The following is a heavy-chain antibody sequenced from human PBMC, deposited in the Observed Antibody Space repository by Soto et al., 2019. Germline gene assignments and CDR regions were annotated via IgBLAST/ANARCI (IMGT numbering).Heavy chain of an antibody. Sequence: QLQLQESGPGLVKPSETLSLTCTVSGDSVSTRTCYWGWIRQPPGKGLEWIGSIYSSGSTYYNPSLKRRVSISVDTSKNHFSLKLSSVTAADSAVYYCARHNVEMSTITRFDSWGQGTLVTVSS. J-gene: IGHJ5*01. CDR2: IYSSGST. CDR3: ARHNVEMSTITRFDS. V-gene: IGHV4-39*01. CDR1: GDSVSTRTCY. D-gene: IGHD5-12*01.